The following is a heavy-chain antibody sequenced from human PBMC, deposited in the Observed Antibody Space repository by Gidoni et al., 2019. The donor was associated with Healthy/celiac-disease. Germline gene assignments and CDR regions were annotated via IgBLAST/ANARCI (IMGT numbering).Heavy chain of an antibody. CDR1: GGSISSSSYY. J-gene: IGHJ4*02. Sequence: QLQLQESGPGLVKPSETLSLTCTVSGGSISSSSYYWGWIRQPPGKGLEWIGSIYYSGSTYYNPSLKSRVTISVDTSKNQFSLKLSSVTAADTAVYYCARHIRGVRIAVAGTGFDYWGQGTLVTVSS. V-gene: IGHV4-39*01. D-gene: IGHD6-19*01. CDR3: ARHIRGVRIAVAGTGFDY. CDR2: IYYSGST.